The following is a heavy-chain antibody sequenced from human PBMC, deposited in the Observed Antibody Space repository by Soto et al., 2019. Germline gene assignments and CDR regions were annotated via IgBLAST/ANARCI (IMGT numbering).Heavy chain of an antibody. Sequence: SETLSLTCTVSGGSISSGGYYWSWIRQHPGKGLEWIGYIYYSGSTYYNPSLKSRVTISVDTSKNQFSLKLSSVTAADTAVYYCAREDIVVVPAATDYYYYYYMDVWGKGTTVTVSS. CDR2: IYYSGST. J-gene: IGHJ6*03. D-gene: IGHD2-2*01. CDR3: AREDIVVVPAATDYYYYYYMDV. V-gene: IGHV4-31*03. CDR1: GGSISSGGYY.